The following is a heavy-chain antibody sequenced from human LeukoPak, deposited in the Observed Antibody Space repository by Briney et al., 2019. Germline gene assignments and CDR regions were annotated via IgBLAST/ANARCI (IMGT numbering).Heavy chain of an antibody. Sequence: GGSLRLSCEASGFIFSSYEMNWVRQAPGKGLEWVAAISSDGSNKHFADSVKGRFTISRDNSKNTLYLQMSSLRAEDTAMYYCAKGHSRGWYYFDYWGQGTLVTVSS. J-gene: IGHJ4*02. V-gene: IGHV3-30*18. CDR1: GFIFSSYE. CDR2: ISSDGSNK. D-gene: IGHD6-19*01. CDR3: AKGHSRGWYYFDY.